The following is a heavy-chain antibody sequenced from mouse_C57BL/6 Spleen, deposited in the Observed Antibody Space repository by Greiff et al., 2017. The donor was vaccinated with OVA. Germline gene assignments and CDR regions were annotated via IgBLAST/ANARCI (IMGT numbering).Heavy chain of an antibody. V-gene: IGHV1-50*01. CDR3: ARATSTVPLDY. J-gene: IGHJ2*01. CDR2: IDPSDSYT. CDR1: GYNFTSYW. Sequence: QVQLQQPGAELVKPGASVKLSCKASGYNFTSYWMQWVKQRPGQGLEWIGEIDPSDSYTNYNQKFKGKATLTVDTSSSTAYMQLSSLTSEDSAVYYCARATSTVPLDYWGQGTTLTVSS. D-gene: IGHD1-1*01.